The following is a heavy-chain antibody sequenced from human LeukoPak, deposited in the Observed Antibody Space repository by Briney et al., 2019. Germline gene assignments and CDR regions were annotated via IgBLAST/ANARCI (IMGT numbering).Heavy chain of an antibody. V-gene: IGHV3-23*01. CDR1: GFTFSSYA. CDR2: ISGSGGST. CDR3: AKDGLHYDFWSGSPFDP. Sequence: GGSLRLSCAASGFTFSSYAMSWVRQAPGKGLEWVSAISGSGGSTYYADSVKSRFTISRDNSKNTLYLQMNSLRAEDTAVYYCAKDGLHYDFWSGSPFDPWGQGTLVTVSS. D-gene: IGHD3-3*01. J-gene: IGHJ5*02.